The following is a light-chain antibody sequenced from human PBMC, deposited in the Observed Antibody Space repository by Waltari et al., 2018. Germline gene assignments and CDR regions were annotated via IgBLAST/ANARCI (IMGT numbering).Light chain of an antibody. J-gene: IGLJ3*02. CDR3: SAWDRSLNVWV. CDR2: RNN. Sequence: QAGLTQPPSVSKGLRQTATLTCTGNSTNVGNQGAAWLQQNQAHPPKLLSYRNNNRPSGISERLSASRSGNTASLTITGLQPEDEADYYCSAWDRSLNVWVFGGGTRLTVL. CDR1: STNVGNQG. V-gene: IGLV10-54*01.